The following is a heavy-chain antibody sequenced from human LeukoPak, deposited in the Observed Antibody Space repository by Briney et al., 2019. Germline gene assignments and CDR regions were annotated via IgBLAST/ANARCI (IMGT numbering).Heavy chain of an antibody. J-gene: IGHJ4*02. D-gene: IGHD6-19*01. CDR3: AGKAVAGPYFDY. V-gene: IGHV4-39*07. Sequence: SETLSLTCTVSGGSISSSSYYWGWIRQPPGKGLEWIGSIHYSGSTNYNPSLKSRVSISVDTSKNQFSLKLTSVTAADTAVYYCAGKAVAGPYFDYWGQGTLVTVSS. CDR1: GGSISSSSYY. CDR2: IHYSGST.